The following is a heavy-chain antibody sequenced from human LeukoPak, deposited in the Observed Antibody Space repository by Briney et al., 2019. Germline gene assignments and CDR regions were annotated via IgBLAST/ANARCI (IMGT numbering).Heavy chain of an antibody. D-gene: IGHD5-12*01. V-gene: IGHV4-34*01. CDR2: INHSGST. CDR1: GGSFSGYY. J-gene: IGHJ3*02. Sequence: SETLSLTCAVYGGSFSGYYWSWIRQPPGKGLEWIGEINHSGSTNYNPSLKSRVTISVDTSKNQFSLKLSSVTAADTAVYYCGGGYDDAFDIWGQGTMVTVSS. CDR3: GGGYDDAFDI.